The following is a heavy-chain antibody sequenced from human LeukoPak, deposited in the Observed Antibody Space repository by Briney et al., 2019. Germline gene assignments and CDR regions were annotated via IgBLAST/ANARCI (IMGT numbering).Heavy chain of an antibody. CDR2: IYTSGST. J-gene: IGHJ4*02. V-gene: IGHV4-4*07. Sequence: PSETLSLTCTVSGGSISSYYWSWIRQPAGKGPEWIGRIYTSGSTNYNPSLKSRVTMSVDTSKNQFSLKLSSVTAADTAVYYCAREIAYSYGFLYYFDYWGQGTLVTVSS. D-gene: IGHD5-18*01. CDR3: AREIAYSYGFLYYFDY. CDR1: GGSISSYY.